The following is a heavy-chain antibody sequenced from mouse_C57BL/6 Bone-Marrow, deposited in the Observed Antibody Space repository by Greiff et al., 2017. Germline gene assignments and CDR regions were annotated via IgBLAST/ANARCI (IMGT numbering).Heavy chain of an antibody. V-gene: IGHV3-6*01. CDR1: GYSITSGYY. Sequence: EVKLQESGPGLVKPSQSLSLTCSVTGYSITSGYYWNWIRQFPGNKLEWMGYISYDGSNNYNPSLKNRISITRDTSKNQFFLKLNSVTTEDTATYYCARERLPPMDYWGQGTSVTVSS. CDR2: ISYDGSN. J-gene: IGHJ4*01. D-gene: IGHD1-2*01. CDR3: ARERLPPMDY.